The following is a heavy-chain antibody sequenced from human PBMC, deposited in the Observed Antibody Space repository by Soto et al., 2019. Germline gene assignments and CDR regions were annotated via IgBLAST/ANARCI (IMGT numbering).Heavy chain of an antibody. V-gene: IGHV3-30-3*01. CDR2: ISYDGSHK. CDR3: ARENYGALYFDY. Sequence: GGSLRLSCAASGFIFRNYAMHWVRQAPGKGLEWVAVISYDGSHKYYADSVKGRFTNSRDNSKNTLYLQMNSLRIEDTAVYYCARENYGALYFDYWGQGTLVTGSS. CDR1: GFIFRNYA. D-gene: IGHD4-17*01. J-gene: IGHJ4*02.